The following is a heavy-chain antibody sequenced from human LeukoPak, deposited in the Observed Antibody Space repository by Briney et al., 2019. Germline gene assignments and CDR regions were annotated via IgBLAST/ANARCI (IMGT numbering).Heavy chain of an antibody. Sequence: GESLKISCNSSGYSFTSYWIGWVRQMPGKGLEWMGIIYPGDSDTRYSPSFQGQVTISADKSISTAYLQWSSLKASDTAMYYCARHKGITDCSGGSCYSELNYYYYYYMDVWGKGTTVTVSS. J-gene: IGHJ6*03. D-gene: IGHD2-15*01. CDR2: IYPGDSDT. CDR1: GYSFTSYW. CDR3: ARHKGITDCSGGSCYSELNYYYYYYMDV. V-gene: IGHV5-51*01.